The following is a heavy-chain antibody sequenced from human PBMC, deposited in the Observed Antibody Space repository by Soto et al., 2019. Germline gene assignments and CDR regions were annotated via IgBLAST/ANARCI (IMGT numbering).Heavy chain of an antibody. J-gene: IGHJ4*02. D-gene: IGHD6-19*01. CDR2: IDWDDDK. Sequence: GSGPTLVNPTQTLTLTCTFSGFSLSTSGMCVSWIRHPPGKALEWLARIDWDDDKYYSTSPKTRLTISKDTSKNQVVLTMTNMDPVDTATYYCARICPSGWSTPIIDYWGQGTLVTVSS. CDR1: GFSLSTSGMC. V-gene: IGHV2-70*11. CDR3: ARICPSGWSTPIIDY.